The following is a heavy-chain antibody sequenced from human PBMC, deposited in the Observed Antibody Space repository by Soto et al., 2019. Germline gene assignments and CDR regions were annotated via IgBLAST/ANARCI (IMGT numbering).Heavy chain of an antibody. Sequence: ASVKVSCKASGYNFANSGISWVRQAPGQGLEWLGWIGPHSGNPNYAQRFQGRGTMTTDTSTSTAYMELRTLRSDDTAVYFCARFEFSNYVIDYWAQGTLVTVSS. CDR3: ARFEFSNYVIDY. CDR1: GYNFANSG. V-gene: IGHV1-18*01. J-gene: IGHJ4*02. D-gene: IGHD4-4*01. CDR2: IGPHSGNP.